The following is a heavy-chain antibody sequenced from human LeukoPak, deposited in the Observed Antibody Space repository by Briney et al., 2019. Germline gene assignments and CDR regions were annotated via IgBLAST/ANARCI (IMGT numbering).Heavy chain of an antibody. Sequence: GGSLRLSCAASGFTFSSYAMSWVRQAPGKGLEWVSAISGSGGSTYYADSVKGRFTVSRDNSKNTLYLQMNSLRAEDTAVYYCAKDLRRYCSGGSCYSFDYWGQGTLVTVSS. D-gene: IGHD2-15*01. CDR2: ISGSGGST. CDR3: AKDLRRYCSGGSCYSFDY. J-gene: IGHJ4*02. CDR1: GFTFSSYA. V-gene: IGHV3-23*01.